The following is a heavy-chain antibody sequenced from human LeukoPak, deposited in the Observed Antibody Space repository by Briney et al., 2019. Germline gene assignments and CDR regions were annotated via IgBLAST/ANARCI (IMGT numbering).Heavy chain of an antibody. V-gene: IGHV1-69*04. D-gene: IGHD3-10*01. CDR1: GGTFSNYA. CDR3: ARDGMVRGVIDYYGMDV. CDR2: IIPILGVA. Sequence: ASVKVSCKASGGTFSNYAISWVRQAPGQGLEWMGRIIPILGVADYAQKFQGRVTITADESTSTASMEVSSLRSEDTAVYYCARDGMVRGVIDYYGMDVWGQGTTVTVSS. J-gene: IGHJ6*02.